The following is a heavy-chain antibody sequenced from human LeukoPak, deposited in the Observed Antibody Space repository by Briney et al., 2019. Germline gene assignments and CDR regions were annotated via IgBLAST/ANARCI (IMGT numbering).Heavy chain of an antibody. CDR3: ARDPSSGYYYGSFDY. D-gene: IGHD3-22*01. J-gene: IGHJ4*02. V-gene: IGHV3-30-3*01. CDR2: ISYDGSNK. Sequence: SGGSLRLSCAASGFTFSSYAMHWVRQAPGKGLEWVAVISYDGSNKYYADSVKGRFTISRDNSKNTLYLQMNSLRAEDTAVYYCARDPSSGYYYGSFDYWGQGTLVTVSS. CDR1: GFTFSSYA.